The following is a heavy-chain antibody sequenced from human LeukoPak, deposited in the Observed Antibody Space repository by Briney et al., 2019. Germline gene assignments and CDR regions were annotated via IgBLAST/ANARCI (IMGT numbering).Heavy chain of an antibody. CDR3: AREDFDWSSRPTDY. CDR1: GFTVSSNY. Sequence: GGSLRLSCAASGFTVSSNYMSWVRQARGKGLEWVSVIYSGGSTYYADSVKGRFTISRDNSKNTLYLQMNSLRAEDTAVYYCAREDFDWSSRPTDYWGQGTLVTVSS. V-gene: IGHV3-66*01. J-gene: IGHJ4*02. CDR2: IYSGGST. D-gene: IGHD3-9*01.